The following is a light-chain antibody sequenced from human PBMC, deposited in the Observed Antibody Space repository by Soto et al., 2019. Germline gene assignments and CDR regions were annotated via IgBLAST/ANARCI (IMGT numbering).Light chain of an antibody. J-gene: IGLJ1*01. CDR1: SSDVGGYNY. Sequence: QSVLTQPASVSGSPGQSLTISCTGTSSDVGGYNYVSWYQQHPGKAPKLMIYDVSNRPSGVSNRFSGSKSGNTESLTISGLQAEDEADYYCSSYTSSLYVFGTGTKVTVL. CDR3: SSYTSSLYV. V-gene: IGLV2-14*01. CDR2: DVS.